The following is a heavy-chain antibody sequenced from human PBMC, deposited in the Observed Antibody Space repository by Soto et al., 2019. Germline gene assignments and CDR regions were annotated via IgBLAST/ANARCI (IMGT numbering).Heavy chain of an antibody. CDR2: IKSKTDGGTT. J-gene: IGHJ4*02. CDR3: TTDFSRYSVNFDY. Sequence: GGSLRLSCAASGFTFSNAWMNWVRQAPGKGLEWVGRIKSKTDGGTTDYAAPVKGRFTISRDDSKNTLYLQMNSLKTEDTAVYYCTTDFSRYSVNFDYWGQGTLVTVSS. D-gene: IGHD3-9*01. V-gene: IGHV3-15*07. CDR1: GFTFSNAW.